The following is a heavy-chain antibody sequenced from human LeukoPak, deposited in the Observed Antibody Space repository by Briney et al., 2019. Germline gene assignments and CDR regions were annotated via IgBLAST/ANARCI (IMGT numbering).Heavy chain of an antibody. CDR3: ARRWYEGSGYYLIDY. Sequence: GGSLRLSCVASGFTFSDFSDYYMSWVRQAPGKGLVWVSRINNDGSDTSYADSVKGRFTISRDNAKNTLFLQMNSLRAEDTAVYYCARRWYEGSGYYLIDYWGQGTLVTVSS. D-gene: IGHD3-22*01. V-gene: IGHV3-74*01. J-gene: IGHJ4*02. CDR2: INNDGSDT. CDR1: GFTFSDFS.